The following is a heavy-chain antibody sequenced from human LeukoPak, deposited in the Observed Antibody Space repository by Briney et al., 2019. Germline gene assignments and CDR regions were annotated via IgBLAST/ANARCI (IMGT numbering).Heavy chain of an antibody. CDR1: GFSFNTYN. V-gene: IGHV3-21*01. D-gene: IGHD1-26*01. CDR2: ISSSSSYI. J-gene: IGHJ6*03. CDR3: ARAYSGRFGLGYYYMDV. Sequence: GGSLRLSCAVSGFSFNTYNMNWVRQAPGKGLEGVSSISSSSSYIYYADSVKGRFTTSRDNAKNSLYLQMNSLRAEDTAVYYCARAYSGRFGLGYYYMDVWGKGTTVTISS.